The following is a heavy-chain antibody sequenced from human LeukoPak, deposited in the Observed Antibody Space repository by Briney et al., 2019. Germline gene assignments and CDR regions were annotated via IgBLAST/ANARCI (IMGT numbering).Heavy chain of an antibody. J-gene: IGHJ4*02. Sequence: GRSLRLSCAASGFTFSSYSMNWVRQAPGKGLEWVSSISSSSSYIYYADSVKGRFTISRDNAKNSLYLQMNSLRAEDTAVYYCARVSSDKRDYWGQGTLVTVSS. CDR2: ISSSSSYI. D-gene: IGHD6-6*01. V-gene: IGHV3-21*01. CDR3: ARVSSDKRDY. CDR1: GFTFSSYS.